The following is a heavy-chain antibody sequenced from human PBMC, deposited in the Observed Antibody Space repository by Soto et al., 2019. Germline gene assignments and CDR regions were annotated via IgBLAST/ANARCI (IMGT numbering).Heavy chain of an antibody. CDR3: ARGRPTIFAFDI. J-gene: IGHJ3*02. Sequence: GASVKVSCKASGYTFTSYAMHWVRQAPGQRPEWMGWINAGNGNTKYSQKFQGRVTITRDTSASTAYMELSSLRSEDTAVYYCARGRPTIFAFDIWGQGTMVTVSS. CDR2: INAGNGNT. CDR1: GYTFTSYA. V-gene: IGHV1-3*01. D-gene: IGHD3-3*01.